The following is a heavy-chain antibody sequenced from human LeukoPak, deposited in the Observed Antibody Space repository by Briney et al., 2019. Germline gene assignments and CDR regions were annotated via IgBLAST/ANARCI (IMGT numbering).Heavy chain of an antibody. CDR3: ARGPRWSGGN. V-gene: IGHV4-31*03. CDR2: IYHNGNT. CDR1: AGSISTSGFY. Sequence: PPETLSLTCTVSAGSISTSGFYWSWYRQPPGKGLEWIGYIYHNGNTQYNPSLKSRLIISVDTSKNQFSLKLNSVTAADTAVYYCARGPRWSGGNWGRGILVVVSS. D-gene: IGHD6-13*01. J-gene: IGHJ4*02.